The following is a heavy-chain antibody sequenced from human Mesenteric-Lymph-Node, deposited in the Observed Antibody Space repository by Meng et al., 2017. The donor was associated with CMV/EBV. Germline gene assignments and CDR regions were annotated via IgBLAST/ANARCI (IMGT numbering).Heavy chain of an antibody. CDR3: ARGSDIPVNNY. CDR1: GGSFSGYY. V-gene: IGHV4-34*01. CDR2: INHSGVP. J-gene: IGHJ4*02. D-gene: IGHD2-15*01. Sequence: QVQLQQWGSGLLKPLETLSLTCAGYGGSFSGYYWSWFRQPPGKGREWIGEINHSGVPNYNPSLKSRVTISLDRSKNQFSLKLSSVTAEDTAVYYCARGSDIPVNNYWGQGTLVTVSS.